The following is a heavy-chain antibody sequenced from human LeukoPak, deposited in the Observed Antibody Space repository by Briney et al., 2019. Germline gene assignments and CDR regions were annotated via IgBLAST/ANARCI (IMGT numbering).Heavy chain of an antibody. Sequence: GGSLRLSCAASGFTFSSYAMSWVRQAPGKGLEWVSGISGSGGSTYYADSVKGRFTISRDNSKNTLYLQMNSLRAEDTAVYYCAKDRGHEDYYFDYWGQGTLVTVSS. CDR2: ISGSGGST. CDR1: GFTFSSYA. V-gene: IGHV3-23*01. J-gene: IGHJ4*02. CDR3: AKDRGHEDYYFDY. D-gene: IGHD2-15*01.